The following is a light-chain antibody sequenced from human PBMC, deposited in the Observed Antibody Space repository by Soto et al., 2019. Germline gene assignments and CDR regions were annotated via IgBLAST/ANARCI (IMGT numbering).Light chain of an antibody. CDR3: QQYNNWPRT. V-gene: IGKV3-15*01. CDR2: GAS. Sequence: EIVMTQSPATLSVSPGERATLSCRASQSVSGNLAGYQQKPGQAPRLLIYGASTRATGIPARFSGSGSGTEFTLTISSLLSEDFAVYYCQQYNNWPRTFGQGTKVEIK. J-gene: IGKJ1*01. CDR1: QSVSGN.